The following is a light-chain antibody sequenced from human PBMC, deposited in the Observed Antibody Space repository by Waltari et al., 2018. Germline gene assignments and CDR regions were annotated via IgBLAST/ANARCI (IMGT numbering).Light chain of an antibody. CDR1: QSVGRA. V-gene: IGKV3-20*01. J-gene: IGKJ1*01. Sequence: CLASQSVGRALAWYQQKPGQAPRLLIYDASSRATGISDKFSGSGSGTDFSLTISRVEPEDFAVYFCQMYVRLPVTFGQGTKVEVK. CDR3: QMYVRLPVT. CDR2: DAS.